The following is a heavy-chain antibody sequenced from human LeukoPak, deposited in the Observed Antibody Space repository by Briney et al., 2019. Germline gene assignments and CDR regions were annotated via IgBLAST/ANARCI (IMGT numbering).Heavy chain of an antibody. CDR1: GGYIGKSY. J-gene: IGHJ2*01. D-gene: IGHD3-16*01. Sequence: PSETLSLTCSVSGGYIGKSYWSWIRQSPGMGLEWIGYAYYSGTTRYNRSFRGRVSMSADDSRNLFSLRLRSVTAADTAVYYCARSDYYGLGSYNWFFDLWGRGTLVTVSS. CDR2: AYYSGTT. CDR3: ARSDYYGLGSYNWFFDL. V-gene: IGHV4-59*01.